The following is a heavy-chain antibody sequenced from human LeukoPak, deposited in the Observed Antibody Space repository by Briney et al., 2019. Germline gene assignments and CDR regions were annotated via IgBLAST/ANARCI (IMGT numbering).Heavy chain of an antibody. V-gene: IGHV3-53*01. CDR2: IYSGGST. CDR3: VGWRHY. CDR1: GFTVSSNY. J-gene: IGHJ4*02. Sequence: GGSLRLSCAASGFTVSSNYRNWVRQAPGKGLEWVSVIYSGGSTYYADSVKGRFTTSRDNSKNTLYLQMNSLRAEDTAVYYCVGWRHYWGQGTLVTVSS.